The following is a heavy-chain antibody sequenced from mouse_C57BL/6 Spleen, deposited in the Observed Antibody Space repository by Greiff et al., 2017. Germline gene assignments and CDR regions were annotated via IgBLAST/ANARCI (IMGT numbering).Heavy chain of an antibody. CDR2: ISDGGSYT. J-gene: IGHJ4*01. V-gene: IGHV5-4*01. D-gene: IGHD2-3*01. Sequence: EVQRVESGGGLVKPGGSLKLSCAASGFTFSSYAMSWVRQTPEKRLEWVATISDGGSYTYYPDNVKGRFTISRDNAKNNLYLQMSHLKSEDTAMYYCARDPYDGYYYYAMDYWGQGTSVTVSS. CDR3: ARDPYDGYYYYAMDY. CDR1: GFTFSSYA.